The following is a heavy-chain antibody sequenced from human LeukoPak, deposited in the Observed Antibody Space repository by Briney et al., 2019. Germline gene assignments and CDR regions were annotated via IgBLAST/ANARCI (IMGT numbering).Heavy chain of an antibody. CDR2: IKQDGSEK. CDR1: GFTFSSYW. D-gene: IGHD4-23*01. CDR3: ARDLDGGLDAFDV. Sequence: SGGSLRLSCAASGFTFSSYWMSWVRQAPGKGLEWVANIKQDGSEKYYVDSVKGRFTISRDNAKTSLYLQMNSLRAEDTGVYYCARDLDGGLDAFDVWGQGTMVTVSS. V-gene: IGHV3-7*01. J-gene: IGHJ3*01.